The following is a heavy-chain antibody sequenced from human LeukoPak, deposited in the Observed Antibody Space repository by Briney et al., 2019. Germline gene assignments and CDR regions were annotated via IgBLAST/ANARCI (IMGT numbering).Heavy chain of an antibody. CDR1: GFTFGDYY. CDR3: ARLVITGTTRAFDI. Sequence: GGSLRLSCAASGFTFGDYYMSWIRQAPGKGLEWVSYISSSSSYTNYADSVKGRFTISRDNAKNSLYLQMNSLRAEDTAVYYCARLVITGTTRAFDIWGQGTMVTVSS. CDR2: ISSSSSYT. J-gene: IGHJ3*02. D-gene: IGHD1-20*01. V-gene: IGHV3-11*06.